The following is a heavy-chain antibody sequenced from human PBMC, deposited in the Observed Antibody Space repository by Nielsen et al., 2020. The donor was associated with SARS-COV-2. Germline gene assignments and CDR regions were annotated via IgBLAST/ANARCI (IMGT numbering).Heavy chain of an antibody. CDR2: LPFDGSDA. D-gene: IGHD5-24*01. CDR3: ASRQDGYNYDTQ. CDR1: GFIFPSYT. V-gene: IGHV3-30*04. Sequence: GESLKISCAASGFIFPSYTMHWVRQDQGKGREWVAVLPFDGSDAHYADSVEGRFTISRDNARNTLYLQMSGLRAEDTGVYYCASRQDGYNYDTQWGQGTRVTVSS. J-gene: IGHJ4*02.